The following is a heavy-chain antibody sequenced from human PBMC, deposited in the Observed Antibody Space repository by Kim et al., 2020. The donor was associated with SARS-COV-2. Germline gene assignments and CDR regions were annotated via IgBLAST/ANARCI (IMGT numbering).Heavy chain of an antibody. D-gene: IGHD6-13*01. J-gene: IGHJ4*02. V-gene: IGHV1-69*01. CDR3: ARIGIAAAGVFDY. Sequence: YAQKFQGRVTITADESASTAYMELSSLRSKDTAVYYCARIGIAAAGVFDYWGQGTLVTVSS.